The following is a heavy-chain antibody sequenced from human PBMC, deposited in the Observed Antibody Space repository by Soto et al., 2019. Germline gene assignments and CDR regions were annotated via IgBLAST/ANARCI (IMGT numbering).Heavy chain of an antibody. J-gene: IGHJ6*02. CDR3: ARNGDFWSGYQYYYYGMDV. D-gene: IGHD3-3*01. V-gene: IGHV3-7*03. Sequence: GGSLRLSCAASGFTFSSYWMSWVRQAPGKGLEWVANIKRDGSEKYYVDSVKGRFTISRDNAKNSLYLQMNSLRAEDTAVYYCARNGDFWSGYQYYYYGMDVWGQGTTVTVSS. CDR2: IKRDGSEK. CDR1: GFTFSSYW.